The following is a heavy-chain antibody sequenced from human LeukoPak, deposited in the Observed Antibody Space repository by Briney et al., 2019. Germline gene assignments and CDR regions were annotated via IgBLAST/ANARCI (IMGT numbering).Heavy chain of an antibody. D-gene: IGHD1-26*01. CDR2: ISGDGGST. CDR1: GFTFDDYA. J-gene: IGHJ4*02. CDR3: AKVRYSGSYYSSWGPDY. Sequence: GGSLRLSCAASGFTFDDYAMHWVRQAPGKGLEWVSLISGDGGSTYYADSVKGRFTISRDNSENSLYLQMNSLRTEDTALYYCAKVRYSGSYYSSWGPDYWGQGTLVTVSS. V-gene: IGHV3-43*02.